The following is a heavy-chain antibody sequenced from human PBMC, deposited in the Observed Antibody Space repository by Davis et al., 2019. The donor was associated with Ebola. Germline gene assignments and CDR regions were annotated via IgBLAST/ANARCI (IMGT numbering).Heavy chain of an antibody. D-gene: IGHD2-21*02. CDR2: IKSDGSST. CDR1: GFTFSSYW. Sequence: GESLKISCAASGFTFSSYWMHWVRQDPGKGLVWVSRIKSDGSSTTYADSVKGRFTISRDNAKNSLFLQMNSLRAEDTAVYYCARAWRCGGDCYFFFDSWGQGALVTVSS. V-gene: IGHV3-74*01. CDR3: ARAWRCGGDCYFFFDS. J-gene: IGHJ5*01.